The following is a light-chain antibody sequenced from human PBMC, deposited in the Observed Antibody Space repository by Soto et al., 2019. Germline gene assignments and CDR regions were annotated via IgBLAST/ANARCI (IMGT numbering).Light chain of an antibody. Sequence: EIVLTQSPCTLSLSPGERATLSCRASQSLSSNLAWYQQKPGQAPRLLIYGASTRATGIPARFSGSGSGTEFTLTISSLQSEDFAVYYCQQYNSWPLAFGGGTKVDIK. V-gene: IGKV3-15*01. CDR1: QSLSSN. J-gene: IGKJ4*01. CDR3: QQYNSWPLA. CDR2: GAS.